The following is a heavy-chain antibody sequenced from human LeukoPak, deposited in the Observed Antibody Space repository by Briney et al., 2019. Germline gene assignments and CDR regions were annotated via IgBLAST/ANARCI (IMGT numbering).Heavy chain of an antibody. Sequence: GGSLRLSCAASGFTFSNYWMTWVRQAPGKGLEWVASIKPDGSEEYYVDSVKGRFTISRDNAKNSPYLHMNSLRAEDTAVYYCAGGLQLWYPGDAFDIWGQGTMVTVSS. CDR2: IKPDGSEE. CDR3: AGGLQLWYPGDAFDI. D-gene: IGHD5-18*01. J-gene: IGHJ3*02. V-gene: IGHV3-7*02. CDR1: GFTFSNYW.